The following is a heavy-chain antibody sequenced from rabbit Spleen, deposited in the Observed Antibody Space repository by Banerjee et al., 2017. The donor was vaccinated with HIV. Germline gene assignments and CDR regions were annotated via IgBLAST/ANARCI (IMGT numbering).Heavy chain of an antibody. CDR3: ARDGTGGSYFAL. Sequence: EQLEESGGGLVKPEGSLTLTCKASGFTISSSYCMCWVRQAPGKGLEWIGYIDPLFGITYYANWVNGRFSISRENAQNTVFLQMTSLTAADTATYFCARDGTGGSYFALWGQGTLVTVS. J-gene: IGHJ4*01. D-gene: IGHD8-1*01. CDR2: IDPLFGIT. CDR1: GFTISSSYC. V-gene: IGHV1S45*01.